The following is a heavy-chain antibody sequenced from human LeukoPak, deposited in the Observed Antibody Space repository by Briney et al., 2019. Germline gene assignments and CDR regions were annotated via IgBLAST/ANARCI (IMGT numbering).Heavy chain of an antibody. CDR2: LYSGGST. CDR1: GFTVSSNY. V-gene: IGHV3-53*01. J-gene: IGHJ4*02. CDR3: ARDPSSWD. D-gene: IGHD6-6*01. Sequence: GGSLRLSCAASGFTVSSNYMSWVRQAPGKGLEWVSVLYSGGSTNYADPVQGRFTISRDSSKNTLFLHMNSLRAEDTAVYYCARDPSSWDWGQGTLVTVSS.